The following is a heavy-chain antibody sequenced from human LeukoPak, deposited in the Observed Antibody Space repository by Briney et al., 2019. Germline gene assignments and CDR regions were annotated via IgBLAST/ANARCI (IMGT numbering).Heavy chain of an antibody. CDR3: AILVRSVWYFF. D-gene: IGHD6-19*01. Sequence: GGSLRLSCAGSGYTFSNYAMSWVRQAPGKGLEWVSRITRSGDSTYYADSVQGRFTISRDNSKSALYLQMNSLRAEDTAVYHCAILVRSVWYFFWGQGTLATVSS. V-gene: IGHV3-23*01. J-gene: IGHJ4*02. CDR1: GYTFSNYA. CDR2: ITRSGDST.